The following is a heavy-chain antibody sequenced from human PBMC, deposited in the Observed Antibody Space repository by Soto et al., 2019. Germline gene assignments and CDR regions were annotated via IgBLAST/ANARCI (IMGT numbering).Heavy chain of an antibody. CDR2: IYSGGST. CDR1: GFTVSSNY. Sequence: EVQLVETGGGLIQPGGSLRLSCAASGFTVSSNYMSWVRQAPGKGLEWVSVIYSGGSTYYADSVKGRFTISRDNSKNTLYLQMNSLRAEDTAVYYCARVGVGYSSCWFEYGAFDIWGQGTMVTVSS. CDR3: ARVGVGYSSCWFEYGAFDI. D-gene: IGHD6-19*01. V-gene: IGHV3-53*02. J-gene: IGHJ3*02.